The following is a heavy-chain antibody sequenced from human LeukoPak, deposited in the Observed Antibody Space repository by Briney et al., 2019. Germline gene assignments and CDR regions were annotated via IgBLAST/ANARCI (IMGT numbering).Heavy chain of an antibody. D-gene: IGHD2-15*01. CDR1: GFTFSSYW. Sequence: GGSLRLSCAASGFTFSSYWMSWVRQAPGKGLEWVANIKRDGSEKYYVDSVKGRFTISRDNAKNSLYLQMNSLRAEDTAVYYCASLGSCYSDFDYWGQGTLVTVSS. V-gene: IGHV3-7*03. CDR3: ASLGSCYSDFDY. J-gene: IGHJ4*02. CDR2: IKRDGSEK.